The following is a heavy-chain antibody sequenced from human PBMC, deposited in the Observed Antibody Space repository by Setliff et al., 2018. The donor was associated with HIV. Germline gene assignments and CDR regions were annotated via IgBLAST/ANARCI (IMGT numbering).Heavy chain of an antibody. CDR2: IYPSDSDT. CDR3: ARPIHSGWYKD. D-gene: IGHD6-19*01. CDR1: GYSFTTHW. J-gene: IGHJ4*02. V-gene: IGHV5-51*01. Sequence: PGESLKISCKGSGYSFTTHWIGWVRQMPGKGLEWMGIIYPSDSDTKYSPSFQGQVTISVDKSISTAYLQWSSLKASDTAMYYCARPIHSGWYKDWGQGTLVTVS.